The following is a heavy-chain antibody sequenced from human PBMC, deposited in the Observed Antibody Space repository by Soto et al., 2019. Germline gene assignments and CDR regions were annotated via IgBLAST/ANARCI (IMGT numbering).Heavy chain of an antibody. CDR1: GFTFNAHA. V-gene: IGHV3-23*01. CDR2: ISGDGETT. J-gene: IGHJ6*02. Sequence: VQVLEFGGGLLQPGRSLRLSCVASGFTFNAHAMTWVRQGPGMGLEWISSISGDGETTYYADSVKGRFTVSRDNSKNTVSLQMNSLRVEDTATYYCVKDWTGKKCPCMDVWGQGTTVTVSS. D-gene: IGHD2-8*02. CDR3: VKDWTGKKCPCMDV.